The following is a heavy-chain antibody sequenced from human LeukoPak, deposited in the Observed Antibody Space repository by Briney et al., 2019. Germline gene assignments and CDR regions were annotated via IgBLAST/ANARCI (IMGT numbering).Heavy chain of an antibody. D-gene: IGHD3-3*02. CDR2: ISSSGSII. V-gene: IGHV3-48*03. CDR1: GFTFSSYE. Sequence: SGGSLRLSCAASGFTFSSYEMNWVRQAPGKGLEWVSYISSSGSIIYYADSVKGRFTISRDNTKNSLYLDMTYLRAEDTATYFCARARPGVIFNYFDYWGQGTLVPVSS. J-gene: IGHJ4*01. CDR3: ARARPGVIFNYFDY.